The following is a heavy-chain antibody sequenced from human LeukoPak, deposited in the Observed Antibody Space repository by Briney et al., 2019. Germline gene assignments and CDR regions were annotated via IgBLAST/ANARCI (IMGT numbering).Heavy chain of an antibody. J-gene: IGHJ6*03. CDR1: GYTLTSYG. CDR3: ARGPIIDIVVIPAAADYYHMDV. CDR2: ISAYNANT. Sequence: ASVKVSCTASGYTLTSYGISWVRQAPGQGLEWMGWISAYNANTRYAQKLQGRVTMTTDSSTSTAYMELRSLRSDDTAVYYCARGPIIDIVVIPAAADYYHMDVWGKGTTVTVSS. V-gene: IGHV1-18*01. D-gene: IGHD2-2*01.